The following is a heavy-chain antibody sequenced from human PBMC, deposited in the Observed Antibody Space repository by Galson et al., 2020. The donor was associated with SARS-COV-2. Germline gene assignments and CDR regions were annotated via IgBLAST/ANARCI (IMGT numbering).Heavy chain of an antibody. Sequence: GGSLRLSCGGSGFTFSRHRMSWVRQAPGKGLECVADIKEDGSEEYYVDSVRGRFTISRDNAQNSMYLQMDSLRAEDTAVYFCARMASCSNGICYTSFYLDYWGQGKMVTVSS. J-gene: IGHJ4*02. CDR1: GFTFSRHR. CDR3: ARMASCSNGICYTSFYLDY. D-gene: IGHD2-8*01. V-gene: IGHV3-7*03. CDR2: IKEDGSEE.